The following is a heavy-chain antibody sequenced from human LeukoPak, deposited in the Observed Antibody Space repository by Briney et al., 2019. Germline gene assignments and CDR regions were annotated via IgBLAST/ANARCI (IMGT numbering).Heavy chain of an antibody. D-gene: IGHD3-10*01. J-gene: IGHJ4*02. CDR3: ARGDYYYGSGSYPG. CDR2: INHSGST. V-gene: IGHV4-34*01. CDR1: GGSFSGYY. Sequence: SETLSLTCAVYGGSFSGYYWSWIRQPPGKGLEWIGEINHSGSTNYNPSLKSRATISVDTSKNQFSLKLSSVTAADTAVYYCARGDYYYGSGSYPGWGQGTLVTVSS.